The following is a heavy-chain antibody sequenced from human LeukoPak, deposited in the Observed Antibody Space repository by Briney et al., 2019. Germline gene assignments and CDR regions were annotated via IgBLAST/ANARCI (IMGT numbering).Heavy chain of an antibody. CDR2: IYYSGST. V-gene: IGHV4-39*01. CDR1: GASISGTAYC. J-gene: IGHJ4*02. CDR3: ANSGGYGLIDY. Sequence: PSETLSLTCTVSGASISGTAYCWGWVRQPPRKGLEWIGNIYYSGSTYYNASLQSRVTISIDTSKNQFSLRLSSVTAADTAMYFCANSGGYGLIDYWGQGTLVTVSS. D-gene: IGHD1-26*01.